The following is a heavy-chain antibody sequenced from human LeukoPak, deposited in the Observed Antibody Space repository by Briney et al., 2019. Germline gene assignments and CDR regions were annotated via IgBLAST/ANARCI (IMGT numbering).Heavy chain of an antibody. CDR2: ALYTGST. V-gene: IGHV4-59*01. Sequence: SETLSLTCSVSGGSISSYFWSWIRQAPGKGLEWVGYALYTGSTEYNPALKSRVTISPDTSANQFSLRLSSVTAADTAVYYCARDNGYSYGIDYWGQGRLVTVSS. CDR1: GGSISSYF. J-gene: IGHJ4*02. D-gene: IGHD5-18*01. CDR3: ARDNGYSYGIDY.